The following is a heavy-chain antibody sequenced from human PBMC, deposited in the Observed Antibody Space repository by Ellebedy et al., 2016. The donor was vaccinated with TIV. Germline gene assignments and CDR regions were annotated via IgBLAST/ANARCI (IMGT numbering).Heavy chain of an antibody. D-gene: IGHD6-19*01. V-gene: IGHV3-7*03. CDR3: VREAGTSGWYSGFQH. CDR2: IKQDGSEK. J-gene: IGHJ1*01. CDR1: GFIFSTYW. Sequence: GESLKISCAASGFIFSTYWMYWVRQAPGKGLEWVANIKQDGSEKYYVDSVKGRFTISRDNAKNSLYLQMNSLRAEDTAVYYCVREAGTSGWYSGFQHWGQGTLVTVSS.